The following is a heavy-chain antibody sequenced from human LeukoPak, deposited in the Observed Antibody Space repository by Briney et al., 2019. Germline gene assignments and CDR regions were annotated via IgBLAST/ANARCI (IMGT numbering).Heavy chain of an antibody. Sequence: PGGSPRLSCAASGFTVSSNYMSWVRQAPGKGLEWVSVIYSGGTTYYADSVKGRFTISRDNSKNTLHLQMNSLRAEDTAVYYCARDQYSYAHAAHWGQGTLVTVSS. D-gene: IGHD5-18*01. CDR2: IYSGGTT. V-gene: IGHV3-66*01. J-gene: IGHJ4*02. CDR3: ARDQYSYAHAAH. CDR1: GFTVSSNY.